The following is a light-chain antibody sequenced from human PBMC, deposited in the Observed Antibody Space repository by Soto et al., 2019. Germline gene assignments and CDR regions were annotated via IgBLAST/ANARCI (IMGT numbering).Light chain of an antibody. CDR1: QTIGNW. J-gene: IGKJ1*01. Sequence: DIQMTQSPSTLSASVGDRVTITCRASQTIGNWLAWYQQKAGKAPKLLIYKASSLEGGVPSRFSGSGAGTEFTLTISSLQPDDFVTYYCQQYNGTFGQGTKVEIK. V-gene: IGKV1-5*03. CDR3: QQYNGT. CDR2: KAS.